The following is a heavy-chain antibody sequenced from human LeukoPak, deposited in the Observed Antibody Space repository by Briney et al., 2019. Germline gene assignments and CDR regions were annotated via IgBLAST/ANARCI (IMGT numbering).Heavy chain of an antibody. V-gene: IGHV3-7*01. Sequence: GGSLRLSCAASGFTISPYWMSWVRQAPGKGLEWVANIKPDGSEKYYVDSVKGRFAISRDNAKNSVYLQMNGLRAEDTAVYYCARENTAVPGGDCWGQGTLVTVSS. D-gene: IGHD5-18*01. CDR3: ARENTAVPGGDC. CDR2: IKPDGSEK. CDR1: GFTISPYW. J-gene: IGHJ4*02.